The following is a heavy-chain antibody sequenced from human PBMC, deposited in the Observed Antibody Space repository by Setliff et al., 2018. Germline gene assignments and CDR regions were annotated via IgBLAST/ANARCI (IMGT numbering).Heavy chain of an antibody. CDR1: GGSISSYY. V-gene: IGHV4-59*01. Sequence: SETLSLTCTVSGGSISSYYWNWIRQPPGKGLEWIGYIHYSGSPNYHPSLKSRVSTSVDTSQNQISLKLSPVTAADTAVYYCARTMYSSSWYGAFDIWGQGTMVTVSS. D-gene: IGHD6-13*01. CDR3: ARTMYSSSWYGAFDI. J-gene: IGHJ3*02. CDR2: IHYSGSP.